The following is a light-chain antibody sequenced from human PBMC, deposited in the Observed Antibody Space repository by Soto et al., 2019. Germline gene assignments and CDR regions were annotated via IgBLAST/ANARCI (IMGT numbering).Light chain of an antibody. CDR1: QSISSY. V-gene: IGKV2-28*01. CDR2: VGS. J-gene: IGKJ1*01. Sequence: DILITQSPSSLSASVGDRVTMTCRASQSISSYLNWYLQKPGQSPQLLISVGSDRASGVPDRFSGSGSGTDFTLKISRVEAEDVGVYYCMQPLQTPWTFGQGTKVDI. CDR3: MQPLQTPWT.